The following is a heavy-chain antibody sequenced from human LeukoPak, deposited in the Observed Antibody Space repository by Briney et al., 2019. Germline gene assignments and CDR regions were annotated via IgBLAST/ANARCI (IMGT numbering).Heavy chain of an antibody. Sequence: GSSVKVSCKASGGTFSSYAISWVRQAPGQGLEWMGVIIPIFGTAIYAKKFQGRVTITVDESTSTAYMELSSLRSEDTAVYYCAGAYHGYSDYDWGPFDSWGQGTLVTVSS. J-gene: IGHJ4*02. D-gene: IGHD5-12*01. CDR2: IIPIFGTA. CDR3: AGAYHGYSDYDWGPFDS. CDR1: GGTFSSYA. V-gene: IGHV1-69*01.